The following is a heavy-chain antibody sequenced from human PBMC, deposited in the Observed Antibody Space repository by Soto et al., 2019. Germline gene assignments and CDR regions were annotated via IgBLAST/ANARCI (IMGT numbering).Heavy chain of an antibody. Sequence: GGSLRLSCAASGFTFSSYAIHWVRQAPGKGLEWVAIIWFDGSNKYYADSVKGRFSISRDNSKNTLFLQMDSLRAEDTAVYYCARGQLPAATTYFDFWGQGTLVTVSS. CDR1: GFTFSSYA. V-gene: IGHV3-33*01. J-gene: IGHJ4*02. CDR3: ARGQLPAATTYFDF. CDR2: IWFDGSNK. D-gene: IGHD2-15*01.